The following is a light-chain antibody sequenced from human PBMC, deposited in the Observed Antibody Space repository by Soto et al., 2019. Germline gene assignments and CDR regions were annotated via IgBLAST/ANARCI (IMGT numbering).Light chain of an antibody. Sequence: IVLTQSPGTLSLSPWERATLSCRASQSVSNNYLAWYQQKPGQAPRLLIYGASTRATGKTDRFSGSGSGTEFTLTISRLEPEDSAVYYCQYGTSPTWTFGQGTKVDIK. CDR3: QYGTSPTWT. CDR2: GAS. CDR1: QSVSNNY. J-gene: IGKJ1*01. V-gene: IGKV3-20*01.